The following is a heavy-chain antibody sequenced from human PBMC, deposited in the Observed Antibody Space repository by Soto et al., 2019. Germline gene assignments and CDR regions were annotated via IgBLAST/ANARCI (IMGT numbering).Heavy chain of an antibody. V-gene: IGHV3-30*18. CDR3: AKDQQGGNSDDAFDI. J-gene: IGHJ3*02. CDR2: ISYDGSNK. Sequence: GGSLRLSCAASGFTFSSYGMHWVRQAPGKGLEWVAVISYDGSNKYYADSVKGRFTISRDNSKNTLYLQMNSLRAEDTAVYYCAKDQQGGNSDDAFDIWGQGTMVTVSS. D-gene: IGHD2-21*02. CDR1: GFTFSSYG.